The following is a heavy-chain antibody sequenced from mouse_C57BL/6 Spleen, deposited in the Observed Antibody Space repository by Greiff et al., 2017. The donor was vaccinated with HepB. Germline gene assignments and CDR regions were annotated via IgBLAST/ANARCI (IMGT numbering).Heavy chain of an antibody. CDR2: ISDGGSYT. Sequence: DVKLVESGGGLVKPGGSLKLSCAASGFTFSSYAMSWVRQTPEKRLEWVATISDGGSYTYYPDNVKGRFTISRDNAKNNLYLQMSHLKSEDTAMYYCARDHSNLDYWGQGTTLTVSS. J-gene: IGHJ2*01. V-gene: IGHV5-4*01. CDR3: ARDHSNLDY. D-gene: IGHD2-5*01. CDR1: GFTFSSYA.